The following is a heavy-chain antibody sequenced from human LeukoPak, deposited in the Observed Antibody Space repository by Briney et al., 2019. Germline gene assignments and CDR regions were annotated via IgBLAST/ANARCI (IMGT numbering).Heavy chain of an antibody. Sequence: PGGSLRPSCAASGFTFSSYAMSWVRQDPGKGLVWVSAISGSGGSTYYAASVKGRFTISGDNSKNTLSLQMNSLRAEDTAVYYCAKDAFRWGYYDSSGYFSWGQGTLVTVSS. J-gene: IGHJ4*02. D-gene: IGHD3-22*01. CDR3: AKDAFRWGYYDSSGYFS. V-gene: IGHV3-23*01. CDR2: ISGSGGST. CDR1: GFTFSSYA.